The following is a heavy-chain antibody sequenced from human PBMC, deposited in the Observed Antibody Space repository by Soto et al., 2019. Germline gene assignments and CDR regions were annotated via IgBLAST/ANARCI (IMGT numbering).Heavy chain of an antibody. CDR1: GFTLSGYA. CDR2: ISSNGVGT. CDR3: AGRARPDFYYMDV. V-gene: IGHV3-64*01. J-gene: IGHJ6*03. D-gene: IGHD6-6*01. Sequence: EVQLAESGGGLAQPGGSLRLSCAASGFTLSGYAMDWVRQAPGKGLEYVSGISSNGVGTYYANSVQGRFTISRDNSKNPVYLQMGSLRPEDMAVDYCAGRARPDFYYMDVWGKGTTVTVSS.